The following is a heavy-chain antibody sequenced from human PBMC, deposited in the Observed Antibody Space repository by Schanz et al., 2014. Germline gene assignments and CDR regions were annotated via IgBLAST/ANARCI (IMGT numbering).Heavy chain of an antibody. CDR3: ACCWRYYRACGCDCPCYSYGIDV. CDR2: INYSGSA. CDR1: GGSVSGYF. Sequence: VQLQQWGAGRLRPAETLSLTCAVYGGSVSGYFWTWIRQSPRKGLEWIGEINYSGSAHYNPSLTSRLTISMAASKSQLSLKMTSVSAAETSVYSCACCWRYYRACGCDCPCYSYGIDVWGQGTSVTVSS. J-gene: IGHJ6*02. D-gene: IGHD2-21*01. V-gene: IGHV4-34*01.